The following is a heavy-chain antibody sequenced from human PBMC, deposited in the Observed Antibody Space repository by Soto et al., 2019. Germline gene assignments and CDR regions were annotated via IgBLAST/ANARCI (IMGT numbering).Heavy chain of an antibody. CDR3: VVGTANYYYYYGMDV. CDR1: GGFLSDGDYG. J-gene: IGHJ6*04. Sequence: SETLSLTCTVSGGFLSDGDYGWSWIRQNPGKGLEWIGYIYHSGKTYYNPSLKSRVTISVDTSKNQFSLKLSSVTAADTAVYYCVVGTANYYYYYGMDVWGKGTTVTVSS. V-gene: IGHV4-30-4*08. D-gene: IGHD5-18*01. CDR2: IYHSGKT.